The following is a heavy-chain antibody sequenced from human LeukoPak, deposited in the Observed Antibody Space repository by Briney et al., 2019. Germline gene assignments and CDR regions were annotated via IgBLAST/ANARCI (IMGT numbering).Heavy chain of an antibody. CDR2: IYYSGST. CDR1: GGSISSSSYY. J-gene: IGHJ6*03. CDR3: ASGSWYSSSSGGYYYMDV. D-gene: IGHD6-6*01. Sequence: SETLSLTCTVSGGSISSSSYYWGWIRQPPGKGLEWIGSIYYSGSTYYNPSLKSRVTISVDTSKNQFSLKLSSVTAADTAVYYCASGSWYSSSSGGYYYMDVWGKGTTVTVSS. V-gene: IGHV4-39*07.